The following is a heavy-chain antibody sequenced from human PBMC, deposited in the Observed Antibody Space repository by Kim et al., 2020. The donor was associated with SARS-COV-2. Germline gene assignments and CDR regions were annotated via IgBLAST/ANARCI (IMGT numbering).Heavy chain of an antibody. CDR2: TT. D-gene: IGHD4-17*01. CDR3: ARHYGDYVDY. J-gene: IGHJ4*02. V-gene: IGHV4-59*08. Sequence: TTNSNPTLKSRVTISVDTSKNQFSLELSSVTAADTAVYYCARHYGDYVDYWGQGTLVTVSS.